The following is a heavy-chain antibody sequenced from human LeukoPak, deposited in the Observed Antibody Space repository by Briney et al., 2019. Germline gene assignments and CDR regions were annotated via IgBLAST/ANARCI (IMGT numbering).Heavy chain of an antibody. D-gene: IGHD6-13*01. CDR3: ARGGYSSSWYLPDY. CDR1: GYTFTSYG. V-gene: IGHV1-18*01. Sequence: EASVKVSCKASGYTFTSYGIIWVRQAPGQGLEWMGWISAYNGNTNYAQKLQGRVTMTTDTSTSTAYMELRSLRSDDTAVYYCARGGYSSSWYLPDYWGQGTMVTVSS. CDR2: ISAYNGNT. J-gene: IGHJ4*02.